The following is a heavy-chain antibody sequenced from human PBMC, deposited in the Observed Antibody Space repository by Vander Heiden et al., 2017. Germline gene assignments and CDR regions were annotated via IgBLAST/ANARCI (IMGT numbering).Heavy chain of an antibody. V-gene: IGHV1-2*02. CDR2: INPNSGGT. D-gene: IGHD6-6*01. J-gene: IGHJ6*02. CDR1: GYTFTGYY. CDR3: ARERIAARPYYYYGMDV. Sequence: QVQLVQSGAEVKKPGASVKVSCKASGYTFTGYYMHWVRQAPGQGLEWMGWINPNSGGTNYAQKLQGRVTMTRDTSISTAYMELSRLRSDDTAVYYCARERIAARPYYYYGMDVWGQGTTVTVSS.